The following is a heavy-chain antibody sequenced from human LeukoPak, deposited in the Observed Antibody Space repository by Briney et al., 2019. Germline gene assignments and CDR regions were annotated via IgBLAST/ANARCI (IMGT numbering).Heavy chain of an antibody. D-gene: IGHD6-19*01. CDR1: GLTVVSNY. CDR3: AGISPVAVSAYWYFDL. J-gene: IGHJ2*01. CDR2: FYAGEGT. Sequence: GGSLRLSCAASGLTVVSNYMSWLRQAPGKRLEWVSGFYAGEGTYYADSVKGRFTISRDNSKNTLYLQMDSLRAEDTALYYCAGISPVAVSAYWYFDLWGRGTLVTVSS. V-gene: IGHV3-66*01.